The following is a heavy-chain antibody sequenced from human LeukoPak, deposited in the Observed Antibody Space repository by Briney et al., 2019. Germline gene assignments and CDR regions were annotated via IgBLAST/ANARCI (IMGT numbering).Heavy chain of an antibody. CDR2: IRSKSYGGTT. CDR1: GFTFSSYE. CDR3: TTSVAPN. J-gene: IGHJ4*02. Sequence: PGGSLRLSCAASGFTFSSYEMNWVRQAPGKGLEWLCFIRSKSYGGTTEYAASVKGRFTTSRDDSKSIAYLQMNSLKTEDTAVYYCTTSVAPNWGQGTLVTVSS. V-gene: IGHV3-49*04.